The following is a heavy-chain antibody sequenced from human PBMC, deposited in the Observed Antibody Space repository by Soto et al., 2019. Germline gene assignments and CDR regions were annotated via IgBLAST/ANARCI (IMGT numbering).Heavy chain of an antibody. CDR1: GGSISRYY. D-gene: IGHD2-2*03. Sequence: SETLSLTCTVSGGSISRYYWNWIRQPPGKGLEWIGNIHYNGNTKYSPSLKSRVTMSVDTSKNHFSLKLISVTTADTAVYFCAREGNLGRWIQPLDSWGQGTLVTVSS. V-gene: IGHV4-59*01. J-gene: IGHJ4*02. CDR2: IHYNGNT. CDR3: AREGNLGRWIQPLDS.